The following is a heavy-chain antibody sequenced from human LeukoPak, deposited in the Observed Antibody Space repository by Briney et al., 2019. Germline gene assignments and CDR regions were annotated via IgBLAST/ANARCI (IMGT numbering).Heavy chain of an antibody. V-gene: IGHV3-7*01. Sequence: GGSLRLSCAASGFSFSTLWMSWVRQAPERGLEWVANIKPDGSEQYYVDSVEGRFTISRDNAKNSMYLQISSLRAEDTAVYYCVRGGGLLPDYWGQGTPVTVSS. CDR1: GFSFSTLW. CDR2: IKPDGSEQ. CDR3: VRGGGLLPDY. J-gene: IGHJ4*02. D-gene: IGHD2-15*01.